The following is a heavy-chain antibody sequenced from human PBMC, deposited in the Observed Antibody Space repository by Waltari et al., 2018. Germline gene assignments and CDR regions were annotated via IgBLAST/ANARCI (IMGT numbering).Heavy chain of an antibody. V-gene: IGHV3-21*01. CDR2: ISSSSSYI. CDR3: AREGDYYGSGSYPDY. CDR1: GFTFSSYS. D-gene: IGHD3-10*01. Sequence: EVQLVESGGGLVKPGGSLRLSCAASGFTFSSYSMNWVSQAPGKGLEWVSSISSSSSYIYYADSVKGRFTISRDNAKNSLYLQMNSLRAEDTAVYYCAREGDYYGSGSYPDYWGQGTLVTVSS. J-gene: IGHJ4*02.